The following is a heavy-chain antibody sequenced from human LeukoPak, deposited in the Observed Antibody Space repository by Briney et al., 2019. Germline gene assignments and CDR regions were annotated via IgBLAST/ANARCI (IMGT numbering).Heavy chain of an antibody. J-gene: IGHJ4*02. CDR1: GYTFTGYY. V-gene: IGHV1-8*02. CDR3: ARGGDSDFDY. Sequence: GASVKVSCKASGYTFTGYYMHWVRQAPGQGLEWMGWMNPNSGNTGYAQKFQGRVTMTRNTSISTAYMELSSLRSEDTAVYYCARGGDSDFDYWGQGTLVTVSS. D-gene: IGHD3-16*01. CDR2: MNPNSGNT.